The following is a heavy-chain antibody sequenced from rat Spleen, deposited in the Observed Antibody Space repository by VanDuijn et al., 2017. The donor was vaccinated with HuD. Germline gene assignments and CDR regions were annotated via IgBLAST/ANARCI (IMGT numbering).Heavy chain of an antibody. Sequence: EVQLVESGGGLIQPGRSLKLSCAASGFTFSNYGMAWVRQAPTKGLEWVASISTGGGNTYYRDSVKGRFTISRDNAKSTLYLQMDSLRSEDTATYYCATSYDGSYYYGIWFAYWGQGTLVTVSS. CDR2: ISTGGGNT. D-gene: IGHD1-12*02. CDR1: GFTFSNYG. J-gene: IGHJ3*01. V-gene: IGHV5S23*01. CDR3: ATSYDGSYYYGIWFAY.